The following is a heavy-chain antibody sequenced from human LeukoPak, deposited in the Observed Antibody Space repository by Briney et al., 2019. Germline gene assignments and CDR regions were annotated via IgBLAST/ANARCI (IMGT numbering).Heavy chain of an antibody. CDR1: GFTFSSYW. D-gene: IGHD5-12*01. J-gene: IGHJ5*02. V-gene: IGHV3-23*01. CDR2: ISGSGGST. CDR3: AKTSGYRRFDP. Sequence: SGGSLRLSCAASGFTFSSYWMHWVRQAPGKGLEWVSAISGSGGSTYFADSVKGRFTISRDNSKNTLYLQMNSLRAEDTAVYYCAKTSGYRRFDPWGQGTLVTVSS.